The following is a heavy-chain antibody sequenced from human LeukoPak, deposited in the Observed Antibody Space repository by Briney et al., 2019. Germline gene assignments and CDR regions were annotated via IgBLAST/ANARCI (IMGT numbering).Heavy chain of an antibody. Sequence: SETLSLTCSVSGGSISTYYWTWIRQPPGKGLEWIGYIYYSGSTNYNPSLKSRVTISLDTSKNQFSLKLSSVTAADTAVYYCARAILSGYPDSWGQGTLVIVSS. V-gene: IGHV4-59*01. CDR1: GGSISTYY. CDR3: ARAILSGYPDS. D-gene: IGHD3-3*01. CDR2: IYYSGST. J-gene: IGHJ4*02.